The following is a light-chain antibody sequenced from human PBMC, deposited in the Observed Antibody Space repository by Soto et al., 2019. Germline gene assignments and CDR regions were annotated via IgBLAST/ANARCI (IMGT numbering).Light chain of an antibody. CDR2: GSS. V-gene: IGKV3-20*01. CDR3: QQYGSSSFT. CDR1: HSVASTY. Sequence: EIVLTQSPGTLSLSPGEGATLSCRASHSVASTYLAWYQQKPGLAPRLIIYGSSNRASGTPDRFSGGGSGTDFTLTIISLEPEDFAVYYCQQYGSSSFTFGQGTKLEIK. J-gene: IGKJ2*01.